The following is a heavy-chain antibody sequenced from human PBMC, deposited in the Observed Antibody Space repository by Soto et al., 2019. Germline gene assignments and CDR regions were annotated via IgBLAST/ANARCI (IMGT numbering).Heavy chain of an antibody. CDR1: GFTFSSYW. D-gene: IGHD6-13*01. Sequence: HPGGSLRLSCAASGFTFSSYWMSWGRQAPGKGLEWVANIKQDGSEKYYVDSVKGRFTISRDNAKNSLYLQMNSLRAEDTAVYYCARDRGGGSSWYRYYYYYYGMDVWGQGTTVTVSS. V-gene: IGHV3-7*01. CDR2: IKQDGSEK. CDR3: ARDRGGGSSWYRYYYYYYGMDV. J-gene: IGHJ6*02.